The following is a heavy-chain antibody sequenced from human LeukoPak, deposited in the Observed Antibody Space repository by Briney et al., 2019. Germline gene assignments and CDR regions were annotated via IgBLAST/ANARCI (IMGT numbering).Heavy chain of an antibody. V-gene: IGHV3-7*01. J-gene: IGHJ4*02. CDR1: GFTFSSYS. CDR3: ARDVDPPPTVYFDY. Sequence: PGGSLRLSCAASGFTFSSYSMNWVRQAPGKGLEWVANIKQTGSENSYVDSVKGRFTISRDNAKNSLYLQMNSLRAEDTAVYYCARDVDPPPTVYFDYWGQGTLVTVSS. CDR2: IKQTGSEN. D-gene: IGHD4-11*01.